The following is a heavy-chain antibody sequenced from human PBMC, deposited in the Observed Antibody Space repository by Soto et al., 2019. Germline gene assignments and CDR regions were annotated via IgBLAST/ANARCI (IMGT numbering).Heavy chain of an antibody. D-gene: IGHD2-2*01. V-gene: IGHV4-59*02. CDR1: GDSVSYYY. CDR2: IYYTGIT. J-gene: IGHJ6*02. CDR3: ARLPASQYYHGADV. Sequence: SETLSLTCTVSGDSVSYYYLNWIRQPPGKGLEWIAHIYYTGITSYNPSLKSRVTISVDTSKIEISLKWGSVTTADTAVYYCARLPASQYYHGADVRGQGTTVTVSS.